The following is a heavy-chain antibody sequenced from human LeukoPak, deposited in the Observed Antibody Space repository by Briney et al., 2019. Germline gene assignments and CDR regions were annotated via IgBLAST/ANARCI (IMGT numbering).Heavy chain of an antibody. CDR2: TYYRSQWYN. V-gene: IGHV6-1*01. D-gene: IGHD5-12*01. CDR1: GDSVSSNSAA. Sequence: SQTLSLTCAISGDSVSSNSAAWNWIRQSPSRGLEWLGRTYYRSQWYNDYAVSVKSRITINPDTSKNQFSLQLNSVTPEDTAVYYCARGDVDIVATTMDWFDPWGQGTLVTVSS. CDR3: ARGDVDIVATTMDWFDP. J-gene: IGHJ5*02.